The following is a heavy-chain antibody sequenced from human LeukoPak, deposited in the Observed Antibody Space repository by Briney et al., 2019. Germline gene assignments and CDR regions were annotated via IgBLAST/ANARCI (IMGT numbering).Heavy chain of an antibody. CDR3: AMTTVTTFFSASDDS. Sequence: PSETLSLTCTVSGGSISSSSYYWGWIRQPPGKGLEWIGSLYYGGRTYYNPSLKSLVTISVDTSKNQFSLRLSSVTAADTAVYYCAMTTVTTFFSASDDSWGQGTLVTVSS. CDR2: LYYGGRT. CDR1: GGSISSSSYY. V-gene: IGHV4-39*01. J-gene: IGHJ4*02. D-gene: IGHD4-17*01.